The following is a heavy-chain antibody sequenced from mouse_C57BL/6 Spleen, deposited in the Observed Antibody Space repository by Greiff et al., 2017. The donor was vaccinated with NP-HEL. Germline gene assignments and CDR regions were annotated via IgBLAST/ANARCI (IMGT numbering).Heavy chain of an antibody. CDR1: GFTFSDYG. D-gene: IGHD1-1*01. V-gene: IGHV5-17*01. CDR2: ISSGSSTI. J-gene: IGHJ1*03. CDR3: ARHYGKGYFDV. Sequence: DVHLVESGGGLVKPGGSLKLSCAASGFTFSDYGMHWVRQAPEKGLEWVAYISSGSSTIYYADTVKGRFTISRDNAKNTLFLQMTSLRSEDTAMYYCARHYGKGYFDVWGTGTTVTVSS.